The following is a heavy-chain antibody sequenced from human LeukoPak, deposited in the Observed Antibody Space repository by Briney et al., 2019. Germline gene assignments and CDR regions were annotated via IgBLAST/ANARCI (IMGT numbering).Heavy chain of an antibody. D-gene: IGHD6-13*01. Sequence: PGGSLRLSCAASGFTFSSYWMSWVRQAPGKGLEWVANIKQDGSEKYYVDSVKGRFTISRDNAKNSLYLQMNSLRAEDTAVYYCARGIPPYSSSWYGTVLYYFDYWGQGTLGTVSS. CDR2: IKQDGSEK. CDR3: ARGIPPYSSSWYGTVLYYFDY. J-gene: IGHJ4*02. CDR1: GFTFSSYW. V-gene: IGHV3-7*01.